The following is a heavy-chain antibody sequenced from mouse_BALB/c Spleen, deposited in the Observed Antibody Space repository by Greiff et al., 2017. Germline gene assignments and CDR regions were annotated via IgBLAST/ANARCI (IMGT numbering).Heavy chain of an antibody. Sequence: QVQLQQSGAELVRPGTSVKISCKASGYTFTNYWLGWVKQRPGHGLEWIGDIYPGGGYTNYNEKFKGKATLTADTSSSTAYMQLSSLTSEDSAVYFCARFGMITTREAWFAYWGQGTLVTVS. J-gene: IGHJ3*01. D-gene: IGHD2-4*01. V-gene: IGHV1-63*02. CDR1: GYTFTNYW. CDR2: IYPGGGYT. CDR3: ARFGMITTREAWFAY.